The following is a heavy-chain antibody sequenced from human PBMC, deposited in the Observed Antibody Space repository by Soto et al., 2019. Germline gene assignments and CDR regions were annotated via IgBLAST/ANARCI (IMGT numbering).Heavy chain of an antibody. CDR3: ARDPTIFGVVSGYMDV. J-gene: IGHJ6*03. Sequence: QVQLVESGGGLVKPGGSLRLSCAASGFTFSDYYMSWIRQAPGQGLEWVSYISSSGSTIYYADSVKGRFTISRDNAKKSLYLQRNSLRAEDTAVYSCARDPTIFGVVSGYMDVWGKGTTVTVSS. CDR2: ISSSGSTI. CDR1: GFTFSDYY. V-gene: IGHV3-11*01. D-gene: IGHD3-3*01.